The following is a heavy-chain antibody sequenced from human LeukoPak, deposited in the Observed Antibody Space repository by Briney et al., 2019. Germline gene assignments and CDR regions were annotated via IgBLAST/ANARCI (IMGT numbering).Heavy chain of an antibody. V-gene: IGHV4-59*10. CDR3: ARNSYYDFWSGYYGGHNWFDP. CDR1: GGSFSSYY. Sequence: SETLSLTCAVYGGSFSSYYWSWIRQPAGKGLEWIGRIYTSGSTNYNPSLKSRVTMSVDTSKNQFSLKLSSVTAADTAVYYCARNSYYDFWSGYYGGHNWFDPWGQGTLVTVSS. J-gene: IGHJ5*02. D-gene: IGHD3-3*01. CDR2: IYTSGST.